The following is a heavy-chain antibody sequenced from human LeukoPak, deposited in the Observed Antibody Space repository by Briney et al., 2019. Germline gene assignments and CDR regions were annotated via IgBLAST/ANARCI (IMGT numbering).Heavy chain of an antibody. CDR2: ITSSGRYI. V-gene: IGHV3-21*01. Sequence: GGSLRLSCAASGFTFSSYSMNWVRQAPGKGLEWVSSITSSGRYIYYADSVKGRFTISRDNAKNTLYLQMNSLRAEDTAVYYCARDYYGSPTHWGQGTLVTVSS. D-gene: IGHD3-10*01. J-gene: IGHJ4*02. CDR3: ARDYYGSPTH. CDR1: GFTFSSYS.